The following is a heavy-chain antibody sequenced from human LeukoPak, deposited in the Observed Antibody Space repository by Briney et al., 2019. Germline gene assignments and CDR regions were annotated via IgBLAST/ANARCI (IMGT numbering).Heavy chain of an antibody. Sequence: SETLSLTCTVSGGSISSYYWSWIRQPPGKGLEWIGYISYSGSTNYNPSLKSRVTISVDTSKSQFSLKLASVTAADTAVYYCARDYTAMGYFDYWGQGTLVTVSS. V-gene: IGHV4-59*12. CDR1: GGSISSYY. CDR2: ISYSGST. D-gene: IGHD5-18*01. J-gene: IGHJ4*02. CDR3: ARDYTAMGYFDY.